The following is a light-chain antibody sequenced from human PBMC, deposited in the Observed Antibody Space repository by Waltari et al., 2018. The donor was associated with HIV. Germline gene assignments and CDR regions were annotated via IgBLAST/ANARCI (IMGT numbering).Light chain of an antibody. Sequence: QSALTQPPSVSGAPGQRVTISCTGSSSNIGAGYDVHWYQQVPGTAPKLLIYGNRHRPSGGPDRFSGSKSGTSASLAVTGLQAEDEADYYCQSYDSSLSGGVFGGGTKLTVL. J-gene: IGLJ3*02. CDR2: GNR. V-gene: IGLV1-40*01. CDR3: QSYDSSLSGGV. CDR1: SSNIGAGYD.